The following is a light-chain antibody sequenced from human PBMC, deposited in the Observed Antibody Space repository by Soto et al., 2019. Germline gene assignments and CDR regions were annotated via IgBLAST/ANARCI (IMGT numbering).Light chain of an antibody. CDR2: DVS. Sequence: QSVLTQPASVSGSPGQSITICCTGTSSDVGGYNYVSWYQQHPDKAPRLMIYDVSNRPSGVSDRFSGSKSGDTASLTISGLQAEDEADYYCTSFTSRHTYVFGTWTKVTVL. J-gene: IGLJ1*01. V-gene: IGLV2-14*03. CDR3: TSFTSRHTYV. CDR1: SSDVGGYNY.